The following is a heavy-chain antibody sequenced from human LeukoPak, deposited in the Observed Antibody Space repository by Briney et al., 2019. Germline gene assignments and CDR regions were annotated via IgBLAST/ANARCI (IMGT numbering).Heavy chain of an antibody. CDR2: ISPYNGKT. CDR1: GGTFSSYA. V-gene: IGHV1-18*01. CDR3: ARGIRHYYYYMDV. Sequence: ASVKVSCKASGGTFSSYAINWVRQAPGQGLECMGWISPYNGKTTSAQKFQGRVTMTTDTSTGTAYMELRSLRSDDTAVYYCARGIRHYYYYMDVWGKGTTVTVSS. D-gene: IGHD5-18*01. J-gene: IGHJ6*03.